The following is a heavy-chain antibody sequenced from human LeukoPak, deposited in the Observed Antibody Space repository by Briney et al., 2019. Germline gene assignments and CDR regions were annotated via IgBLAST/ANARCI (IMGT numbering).Heavy chain of an antibody. CDR2: INPNSGGT. CDR3: ARDYSSGWYVGVY. J-gene: IGHJ4*02. CDR1: GYTFTGYY. Sequence: ASVKVSCKASGYTFTGYYMHWVRQAPGQGLEWMGRINPNSGGTNYAQKFQARVTMTRDTSISTAYMELSRLRSDDTAVYYCARDYSSGWYVGVYWGQGTLVTVSS. D-gene: IGHD6-19*01. V-gene: IGHV1-2*06.